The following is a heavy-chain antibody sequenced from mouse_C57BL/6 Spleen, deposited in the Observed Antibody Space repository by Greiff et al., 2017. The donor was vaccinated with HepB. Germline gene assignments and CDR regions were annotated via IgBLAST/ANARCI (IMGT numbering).Heavy chain of an antibody. D-gene: IGHD2-4*01. J-gene: IGHJ3*01. CDR3: ARSGYDYDAWFAY. CDR2: INPNNGGT. V-gene: IGHV1-22*01. Sequence: VQLKQSGPELVKPGASVKMSCKASGYTFTDYNMHWVKQSHGKSLEWIGYINPNNGGTSYNQKFKGKATLTVNKSSSTAYMELRSLTSEDSAVYYCARSGYDYDAWFAYWGQGTLVTVSA. CDR1: GYTFTDYN.